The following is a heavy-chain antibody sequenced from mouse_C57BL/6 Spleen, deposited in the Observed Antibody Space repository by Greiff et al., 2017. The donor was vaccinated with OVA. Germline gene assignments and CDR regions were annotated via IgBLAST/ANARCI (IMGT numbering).Heavy chain of an antibody. Sequence: EVKLVESGGGLVKPGGSLKLSCAASGFTFSDYGMHWVRQAPEKGLEWVAYISSGSSTIYYADTVKGRFTISRDNAKTTLFLQMTSLRSEDTAMYYCASRYYYGSSYGYFDVWGTGTTVTVSS. CDR3: ASRYYYGSSYGYFDV. CDR2: ISSGSSTI. J-gene: IGHJ1*03. V-gene: IGHV5-17*01. D-gene: IGHD1-1*01. CDR1: GFTFSDYG.